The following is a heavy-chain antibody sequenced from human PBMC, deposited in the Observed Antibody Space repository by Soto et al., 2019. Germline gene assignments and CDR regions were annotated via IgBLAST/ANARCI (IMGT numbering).Heavy chain of an antibody. CDR2: IWNDGSNS. V-gene: IGHV3-33*01. Sequence: QVQLVESGGGVVQPGRSLRLSCAASGFTFNNYGMHWVRQAPGKGLEWLAVIWNDGSNSSYANSVKGRFTISRDNSKNTLYLQILNLSAEDTAVYYCARRQIPPPTRGAANARGGMDVWGQGTTVTVSS. CDR3: ARRQIPPPTRGAANARGGMDV. D-gene: IGHD6-13*01. J-gene: IGHJ6*02. CDR1: GFTFNNYG.